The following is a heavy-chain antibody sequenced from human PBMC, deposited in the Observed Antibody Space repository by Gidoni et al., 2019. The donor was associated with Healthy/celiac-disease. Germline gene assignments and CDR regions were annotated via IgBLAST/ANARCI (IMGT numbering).Heavy chain of an antibody. CDR1: GFTFSSYA. V-gene: IGHV3-23*01. D-gene: IGHD3-3*01. CDR3: AKGGFLEWYSDY. CDR2: ISGSGGST. Sequence: EVQLLESGGGLVQPGGSLRLSCADSGFTFSSYAMSWVRQAPGKGLEWVSAISGSGGSTYYADSVKGRFTISRDNSKNTLYLQMNSLRAEDTAVYYCAKGGFLEWYSDYWGQGTLVTVSS. J-gene: IGHJ4*02.